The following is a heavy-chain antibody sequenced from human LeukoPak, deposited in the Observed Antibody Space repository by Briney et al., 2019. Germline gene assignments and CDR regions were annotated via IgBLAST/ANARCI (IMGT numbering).Heavy chain of an antibody. J-gene: IGHJ4*02. V-gene: IGHV1-18*01. Sequence: ASVKVSCKASGYTFTSYGISWVRQAPGQGLEWMGWIGAYNGNTNYAQKLQGRVTMTTDTSTSTAYMELRSLRFDDTAVYYCAREAEGRIAAAGTSFDYWGQGTLVTVSS. CDR3: AREAEGRIAAAGTSFDY. D-gene: IGHD6-13*01. CDR1: GYTFTSYG. CDR2: IGAYNGNT.